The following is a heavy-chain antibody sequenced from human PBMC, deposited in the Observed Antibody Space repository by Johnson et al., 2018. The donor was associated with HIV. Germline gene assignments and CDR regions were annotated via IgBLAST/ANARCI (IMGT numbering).Heavy chain of an antibody. CDR2: ISYDGSNK. J-gene: IGHJ3*02. Sequence: QEKLVESGGGVVQPGRSLRLSCAASGFTFSSYAMHWVRQAPGKGLEWVAVISYDGSNKYYADSVKGRFTISRDNSKNTLYLQMNSLRAEDTAVYYCARARTVVIARPDAFDIWGQGTMVTVSS. CDR3: ARARTVVIARPDAFDI. D-gene: IGHD2-21*01. CDR1: GFTFSSYA. V-gene: IGHV3-30*04.